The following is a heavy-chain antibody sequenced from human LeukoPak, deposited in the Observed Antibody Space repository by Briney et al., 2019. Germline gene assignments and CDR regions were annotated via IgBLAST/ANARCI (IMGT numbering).Heavy chain of an antibody. CDR3: ARVVVVPAAVDY. V-gene: IGHV4-34*01. CDR1: GGSFSGYY. J-gene: IGHJ4*02. D-gene: IGHD2-2*01. CDR2: INHSGST. Sequence: SETLSLTCAVYGGSFSGYYWSWIRQPPGKGLEWIGEINHSGSTNYNPSLKSRVTISVDTSKNQFSLKLSSVTAADTAVHYCARVVVVPAAVDYWGQGTLVTVSS.